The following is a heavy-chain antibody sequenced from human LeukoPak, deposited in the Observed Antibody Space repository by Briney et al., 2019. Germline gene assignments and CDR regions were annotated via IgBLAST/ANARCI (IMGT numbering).Heavy chain of an antibody. J-gene: IGHJ6*03. CDR1: GYTFTIYG. D-gene: IGHD5-12*01. V-gene: IGHV1-18*01. Sequence: ASVTVSFKGSGYTFTIYGISWVRQAPGQGLEGMGWISAYNGNTNYAQKLQGRVTITTDTSTSTAYMELRSLRSDDTAVYYCARGPYSGYAPYYYMDVWGKGTTVTVSS. CDR3: ARGPYSGYAPYYYMDV. CDR2: ISAYNGNT.